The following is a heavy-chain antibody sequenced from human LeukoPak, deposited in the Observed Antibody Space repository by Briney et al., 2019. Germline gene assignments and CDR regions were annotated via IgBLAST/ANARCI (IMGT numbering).Heavy chain of an antibody. CDR2: IYYSGST. CDR3: ARGQYYYDSSGYENYFDY. V-gene: IGHV4-59*01. CDR1: GGSISSYY. Sequence: SETLSLTCTVSGGSISSYYWGWIRQPPGKGLEWIGYIYYSGSTNYNPSLKSRVTISVDTSKNQFSLKLSSVTAADTAVYYCARGQYYYDSSGYENYFDYWGQGTLVTVSS. J-gene: IGHJ4*02. D-gene: IGHD3-22*01.